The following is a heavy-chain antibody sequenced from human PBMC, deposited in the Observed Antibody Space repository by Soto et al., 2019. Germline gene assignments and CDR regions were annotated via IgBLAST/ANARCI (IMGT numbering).Heavy chain of an antibody. V-gene: IGHV1-69*13. CDR3: ARDLIAARRVQYGMDV. Sequence: SVRVSCKASGGTFSSYAISWVRQAPGQGLEWMGGIIPIFGTANYAQKFQGRVTITADESTSTAYMELSSLRSEDTAVYYCARDLIAARRVQYGMDVWGQGTTVTVS. CDR1: GGTFSSYA. J-gene: IGHJ6*02. D-gene: IGHD6-6*01. CDR2: IIPIFGTA.